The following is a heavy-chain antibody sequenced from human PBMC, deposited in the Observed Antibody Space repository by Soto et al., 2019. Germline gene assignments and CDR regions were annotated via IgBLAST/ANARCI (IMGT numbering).Heavy chain of an antibody. CDR1: GGTFSSYA. V-gene: IGHV1-69*12. J-gene: IGHJ6*02. D-gene: IGHD1-26*01. CDR2: IIPIFGTA. CDR3: ARDAPVYSERDVYYGMAV. Sequence: QVQLVQSGAEVKKPGSSVKVSCKASGGTFSSYAISWVRQAPGQGLEWMGGIIPIFGTANYAQKFQGSVTITADETTSTACVELSSPRSEDTAVYSWARDAPVYSERDVYYGMAVGGHRTTVIVSS.